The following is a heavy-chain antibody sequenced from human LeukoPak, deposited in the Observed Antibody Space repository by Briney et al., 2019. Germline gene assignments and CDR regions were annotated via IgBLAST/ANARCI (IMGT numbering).Heavy chain of an antibody. J-gene: IGHJ4*02. D-gene: IGHD1-1*01. CDR3: ARGYNWNDGDYFDY. CDR2: INPNSGGT. Sequence: GASVKVSCKASGYTFTGYHMHWVRQAPGQGLEWMGWINPNSGGTNYAQEFQGRVTMTRDTSISTAYMELSRLRSDDTAVYYCARGYNWNDGDYFDYWGQGTLVTVSS. V-gene: IGHV1-2*02. CDR1: GYTFTGYH.